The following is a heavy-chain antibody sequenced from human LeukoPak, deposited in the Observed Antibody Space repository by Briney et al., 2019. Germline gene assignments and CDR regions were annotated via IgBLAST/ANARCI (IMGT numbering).Heavy chain of an antibody. D-gene: IGHD3-10*01. CDR3: VSSCGSGTYIAY. J-gene: IGHJ4*02. V-gene: IGHV3-64D*06. Sequence: GGSLRLSCSASGFNFSSYAMYWVRQAPGKGLEYVSGISGNGGSTYHADAVKGRFTISRDNSKNTLNLQMSSLRAEDTAAYFGVSSCGSGTYIAYWGQGTLSTVSP. CDR2: ISGNGGST. CDR1: GFNFSSYA.